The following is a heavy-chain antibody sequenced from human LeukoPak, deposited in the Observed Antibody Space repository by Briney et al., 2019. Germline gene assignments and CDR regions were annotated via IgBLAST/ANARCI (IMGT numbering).Heavy chain of an antibody. Sequence: VSGPALVKPTQTLTLTCTFSGFSLSTSGMRVSWIRQPPGKALEWLARVHWDDNKFYSTSLKTRLTISKDTSKNQVVLTMTNMDPVDTATYYCARIPQYCSGGTCYSGTFDYWGQGTLVTVSS. CDR2: VHWDDNK. V-gene: IGHV2-70*04. D-gene: IGHD2-15*01. J-gene: IGHJ4*02. CDR1: GFSLSTSGMR. CDR3: ARIPQYCSGGTCYSGTFDY.